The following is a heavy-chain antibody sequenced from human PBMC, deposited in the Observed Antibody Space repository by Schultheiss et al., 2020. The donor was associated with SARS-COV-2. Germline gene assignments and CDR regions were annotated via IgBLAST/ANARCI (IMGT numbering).Heavy chain of an antibody. Sequence: GESLKISCAASGFTFSSYSMNWVRQAPGKGLEWVSYISSSSSTIYYADSVKGRFTISRDNAKNSLYLQMNSLRAEDTAVYYCASEVGYGGNSGAFDIWGQGTMVTVSS. J-gene: IGHJ3*02. CDR3: ASEVGYGGNSGAFDI. CDR1: GFTFSSYS. D-gene: IGHD4-23*01. CDR2: ISSSSSTI. V-gene: IGHV3-48*01.